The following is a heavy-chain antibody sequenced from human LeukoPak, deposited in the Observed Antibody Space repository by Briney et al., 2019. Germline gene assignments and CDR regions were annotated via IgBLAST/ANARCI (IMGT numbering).Heavy chain of an antibody. J-gene: IGHJ3*02. CDR2: IYSGGST. Sequence: GGSLRLSCAASGFTVSSNYMSWVRQAPGKGLEWVSVIYSGGSTYYADSVKGRSTISRDNSKNTLYLQMNSLRAEDTAVYYCARSDYYDSSQGAFDIWGQGTMVTVSS. CDR3: ARSDYYDSSQGAFDI. V-gene: IGHV3-66*01. D-gene: IGHD3-22*01. CDR1: GFTVSSNY.